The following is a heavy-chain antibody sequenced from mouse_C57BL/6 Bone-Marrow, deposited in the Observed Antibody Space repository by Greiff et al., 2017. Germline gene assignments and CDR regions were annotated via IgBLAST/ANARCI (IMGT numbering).Heavy chain of an antibody. CDR1: GFTFSDYY. CDR3: ARLGYEGEYFDY. Sequence: EVKLMESGGGLVQPGGSLKLSCAASGFTFSDYYMYWVRQTPEKRLEWVAYISNGGGSTYYPDTVKGRFTISRDNAKNTLYLQMSRLKSEDTAMYYCARLGYEGEYFDYWGQGTTLTVSS. J-gene: IGHJ2*01. D-gene: IGHD3-1*01. V-gene: IGHV5-12*01. CDR2: ISNGGGST.